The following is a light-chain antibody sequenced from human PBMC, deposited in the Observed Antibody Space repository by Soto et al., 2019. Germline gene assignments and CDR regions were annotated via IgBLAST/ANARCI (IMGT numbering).Light chain of an antibody. J-gene: IGLJ1*01. CDR3: CSDAGRYTFYG. Sequence: QSALTQPRSVSGSPGQSVTISCTGTSSDVGAYNYVSWYQQHPGKAPKLMIYDVSKRPSGVPDRFSGSKSGNTASLTISGLQAEDEADYYCCSDAGRYTFYGFGTGTKRTVL. V-gene: IGLV2-11*01. CDR2: DVS. CDR1: SSDVGAYNY.